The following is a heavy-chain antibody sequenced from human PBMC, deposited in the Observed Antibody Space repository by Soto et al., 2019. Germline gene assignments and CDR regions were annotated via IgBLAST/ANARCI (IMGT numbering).Heavy chain of an antibody. CDR2: ISAYNGNT. V-gene: IGHV1-18*01. J-gene: IGHJ5*02. CDR1: GYTFTSYG. D-gene: IGHD6-19*01. CDR3: ARSRSSGYNNWFDP. Sequence: ASVKVSCKASGYTFTSYGISWVRQAPGQGLEWMGWISAYNGNTNYAQKLQGRVTMTTDTSTSTAYMELRSLRSDDTAVYHCARSRSSGYNNWFDPWGQGTLVTVSS.